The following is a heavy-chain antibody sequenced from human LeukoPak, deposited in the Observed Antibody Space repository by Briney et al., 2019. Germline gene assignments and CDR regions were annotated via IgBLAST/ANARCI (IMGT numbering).Heavy chain of an antibody. CDR2: IYTSGST. D-gene: IGHD6-19*01. Sequence: SETLSLTCTVSGGSISSYYWSWIRQPAGKGLEWIGRIYTSGSTNYNPSLKSRATMSVDTSKNQFSLKLSSVTAADTAVYYCARAGGFGWNYYYYYMDVWGKGTTVTVSS. CDR1: GGSISSYY. CDR3: ARAGGFGWNYYYYYMDV. J-gene: IGHJ6*03. V-gene: IGHV4-4*07.